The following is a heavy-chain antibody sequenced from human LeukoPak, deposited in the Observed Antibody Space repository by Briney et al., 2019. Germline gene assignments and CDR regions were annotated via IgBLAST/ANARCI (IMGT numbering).Heavy chain of an antibody. V-gene: IGHV3-30*02. CDR2: IRYDGSNK. CDR3: AKDYSGSSPGAFDI. J-gene: IGHJ3*02. CDR1: GFTFSSYG. D-gene: IGHD1-26*01. Sequence: GGSLRLSCAASGFTFSSYGMHWVRQAPGKGLEWVAFIRYDGSNKYYADSVKGRFTISRDNSKNTLYLQMNSLRAEDTAVYYCAKDYSGSSPGAFDIWGQGTMVTVSP.